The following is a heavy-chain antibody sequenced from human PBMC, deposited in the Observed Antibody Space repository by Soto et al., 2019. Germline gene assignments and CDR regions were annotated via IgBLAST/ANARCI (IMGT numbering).Heavy chain of an antibody. CDR1: GVSLTSGNW. V-gene: IGHV4-4*02. CDR2: IFHDGTA. Sequence: SETLSLTCAVSGVSLTSGNWWTWVRQSPQRGLEYIGEIFHDGTANYYPSFERRVAMSVDTSRNQFSLKLTSVTAADTAVYFCARATATVLRSVERSSIIPHFFDYWGQGTLVTVSS. CDR3: ARATATVLRSVERSSIIPHFFDY. J-gene: IGHJ4*02. D-gene: IGHD3-3*01.